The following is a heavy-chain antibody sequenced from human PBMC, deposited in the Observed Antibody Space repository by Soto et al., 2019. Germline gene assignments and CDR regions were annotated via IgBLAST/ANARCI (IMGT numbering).Heavy chain of an antibody. V-gene: IGHV1-18*01. CDR2: VSGYNGHT. CDR1: GYTFFSYG. D-gene: IGHD1-26*01. CDR3: ARLVGPTASDNWCAP. Sequence: QVKLEQSGAEVKKPGASVKVSCKASGYTFFSYGITWVRQAPGQGLEWMGWVSGYNGHTNYAQKFQGRVTMTRDISTTTAYMELRNLRSDDTAVYYCARLVGPTASDNWCAPWGQGTLVTVSS. J-gene: IGHJ5*02.